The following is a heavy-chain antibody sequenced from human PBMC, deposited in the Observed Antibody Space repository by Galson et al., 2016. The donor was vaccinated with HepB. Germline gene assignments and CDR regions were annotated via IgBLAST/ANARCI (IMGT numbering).Heavy chain of an antibody. J-gene: IGHJ6*04. V-gene: IGHV1-18*01. CDR2: ISAYNGKT. CDR3: ARIKVRDDYIWGSYRSSGYYAMDV. CDR1: GYTFTSYG. Sequence: SVKVSCKASGYTFTSYGFNWVRQAPGQGLEWMGWISAYNGKTTYAQNLQGRVTMTTDTSTNTAYMELRSLRSDDTAIYYCARIKVRDDYIWGSYRSSGYYAMDVWGKGTTVTVSS. D-gene: IGHD3-16*02.